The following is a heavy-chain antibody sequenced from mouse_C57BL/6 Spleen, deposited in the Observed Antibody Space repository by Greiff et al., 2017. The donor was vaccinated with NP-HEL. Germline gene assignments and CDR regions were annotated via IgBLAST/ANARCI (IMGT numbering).Heavy chain of an antibody. J-gene: IGHJ1*03. CDR2: IYPGSGNT. Sequence: VQLQQSGAELVRPGASVKLSCKASGYTFTDYYINWVKQRPGQGLEWIARIYPGSGNTYYNEKFKGKATLTAEKSSSTAYMQLSSLTSEDSAVYFCARAGYYYGSSYGYFDVWGTGTTVTVSS. V-gene: IGHV1-76*01. CDR3: ARAGYYYGSSYGYFDV. CDR1: GYTFTDYY. D-gene: IGHD1-1*01.